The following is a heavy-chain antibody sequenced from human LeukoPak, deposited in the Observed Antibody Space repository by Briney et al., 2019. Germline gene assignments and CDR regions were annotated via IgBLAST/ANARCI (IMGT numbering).Heavy chain of an antibody. J-gene: IGHJ4*02. V-gene: IGHV3-23*01. D-gene: IGHD2/OR15-2a*01. CDR1: GFTISSYA. CDR2: ISGDGEST. Sequence: GGSLRLSCAASGFTISSYAVSWVRQAPGKGLEWISVISGDGESTHYADSVKGRFTISRDNSRNTLYLQMNSLRAEDTAVYYCARDEYKADAYWGQGTLVTVSS. CDR3: ARDEYKADAY.